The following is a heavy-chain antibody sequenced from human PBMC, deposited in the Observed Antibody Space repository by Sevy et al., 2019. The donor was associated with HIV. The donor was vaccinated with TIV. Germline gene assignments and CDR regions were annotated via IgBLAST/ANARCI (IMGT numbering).Heavy chain of an antibody. CDR2: ISGGGGST. D-gene: IGHD2-2*01. CDR1: GFTFSSYA. CDR3: ATKIIVPAATAAFDI. V-gene: IGHV3-23*01. Sequence: GGSLRLSCAASGFTFSSYAMSWVRQAPGKGLEWVSAISGGGGSTYYADSVKGRFTISRDNSKNTLYLQMNSLRAEDTAVYYCATKIIVPAATAAFDIWGQGTMVTVSS. J-gene: IGHJ3*02.